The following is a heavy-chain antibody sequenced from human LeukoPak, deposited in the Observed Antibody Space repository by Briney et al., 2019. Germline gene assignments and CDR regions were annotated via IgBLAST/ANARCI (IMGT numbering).Heavy chain of an antibody. D-gene: IGHD5-24*01. CDR2: ISSRGRSI. CDR3: AIDLRRDGFINFDS. J-gene: IGHJ4*02. Sequence: GGSLRLSCAASGFSFSDYYMSWIRQAPGKGLEWVSYISSRGRSIDYADSAKGRFTISRDNAENSLYLQMNSLSAEDTAVYYCAIDLRRDGFINFDSWGQGTLVIVSS. CDR1: GFSFSDYY. V-gene: IGHV3-11*04.